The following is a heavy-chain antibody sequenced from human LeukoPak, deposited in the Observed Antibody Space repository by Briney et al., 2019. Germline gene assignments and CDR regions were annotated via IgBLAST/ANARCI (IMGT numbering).Heavy chain of an antibody. CDR2: ISSSGSTI. CDR1: GFTFSSYE. D-gene: IGHD5-18*01. CDR3: ARDRPGKKEILLWGEFDY. J-gene: IGHJ4*02. Sequence: GGSLRLSCAASGFTFSSYEMNWVRQAPGKGLEWVSYISSSGSTIYYADSVKGRFTISRDNAKNSLYLQMNSLRAEDTAVYYCARDRPGKKEILLWGEFDYWGQGTLVTVSS. V-gene: IGHV3-48*03.